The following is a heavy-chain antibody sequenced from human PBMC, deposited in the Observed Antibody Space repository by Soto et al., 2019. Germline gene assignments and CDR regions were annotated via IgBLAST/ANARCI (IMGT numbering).Heavy chain of an antibody. V-gene: IGHV1-18*01. Sequence: ASVKVSCKASGYTFTSYGISWVRQAPGQGLEWMGWISAYNGNTNYAQKLQGRVTMTTDTSTSTAYMELRSLRSDDTAVYYCARAPYDFWSGYYNDASDIWGQGTMVTVSS. CDR3: ARAPYDFWSGYYNDASDI. D-gene: IGHD3-3*01. CDR1: GYTFTSYG. J-gene: IGHJ3*02. CDR2: ISAYNGNT.